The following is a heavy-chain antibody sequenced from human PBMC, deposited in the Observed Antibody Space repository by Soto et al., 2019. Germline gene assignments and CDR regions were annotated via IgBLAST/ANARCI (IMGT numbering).Heavy chain of an antibody. CDR2: ISSGGSQ. J-gene: IGHJ4*02. CDR3: ARDTLGGAYDFWH. CDR1: GFTVSNLY. D-gene: IGHD3-3*01. V-gene: IGHV3-66*01. Sequence: EVQLVESGGGLVQPGGSLRLSCAASGFTVSNLYMTWVRQAPGKGLEWVSVISSGGSQYYADSVKGRFTISRDNSKNSVYLQMNSLRAGVTAIYYCARDTLGGAYDFWHGGQGTLVTVSS.